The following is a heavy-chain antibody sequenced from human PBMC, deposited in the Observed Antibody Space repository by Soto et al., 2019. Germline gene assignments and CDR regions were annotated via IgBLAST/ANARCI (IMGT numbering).Heavy chain of an antibody. D-gene: IGHD2-15*01. CDR3: ARGVVVVTATYGMDV. CDR1: GFTFSSYA. J-gene: IGHJ6*02. V-gene: IGHV3-64*01. CDR2: ISSNGGST. Sequence: EVQLVESGGGLVQPGGSLRLSCAASGFTFSSYAMQWVRQAPGKGLEYVSAISSNGGSTYYANSVKGRFTISRDNSKNTLYLQMGSLRAEEMAVYYCARGVVVVTATYGMDVWGQGTTVTVSS.